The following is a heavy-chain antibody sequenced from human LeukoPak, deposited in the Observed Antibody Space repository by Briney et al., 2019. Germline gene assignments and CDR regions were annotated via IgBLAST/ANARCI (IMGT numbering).Heavy chain of an antibody. CDR1: GFTFSSYG. CDR3: ARDPAGGGNSGDAFDI. Sequence: GGSLRLSCAASGFTFSSYGMNWVRQAPGKGLEWVSSISSSSSYIYYADSVKGRFTISRDNAKNSLYLQMNSLRAEDTAVYYCARDPAGGGNSGDAFDIWGQGTMVTVSS. D-gene: IGHD4-23*01. V-gene: IGHV3-21*01. J-gene: IGHJ3*02. CDR2: ISSSSSYI.